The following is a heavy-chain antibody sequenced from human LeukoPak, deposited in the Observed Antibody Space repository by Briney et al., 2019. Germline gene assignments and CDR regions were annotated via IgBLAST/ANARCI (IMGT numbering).Heavy chain of an antibody. CDR1: GYTFTSYG. J-gene: IGHJ5*02. V-gene: IGHV1-18*01. CDR2: ISAYNGNT. Sequence: ASVSVSFAASGYTFTSYGISSVRQAPGQGLEWVGWISAYNGNTNYEQKLQGRVTITTETSTSTDYMEQRSLRSDDAAVYYCARDLPIVVVVAATGGVWFDPWGQGTLVTVSS. CDR3: ARDLPIVVVVAATGGVWFDP. D-gene: IGHD2-15*01.